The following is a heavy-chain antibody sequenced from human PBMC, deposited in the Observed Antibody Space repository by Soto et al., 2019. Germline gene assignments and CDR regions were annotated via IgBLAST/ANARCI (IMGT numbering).Heavy chain of an antibody. CDR3: ARQEIAVAGSSYFDY. CDR1: GCYISSYY. D-gene: IGHD6-19*01. Sequence: SETLSLTCTACGCYISSYYRSWIRQPPGQGLEWIGYIYYSGSTNYNPSLKSRVTISVDSSKNQFSLKLSSVTAADTAVYYCARQEIAVAGSSYFDYWGQGTLVTVS. V-gene: IGHV4-59*08. J-gene: IGHJ4*02. CDR2: IYYSGST.